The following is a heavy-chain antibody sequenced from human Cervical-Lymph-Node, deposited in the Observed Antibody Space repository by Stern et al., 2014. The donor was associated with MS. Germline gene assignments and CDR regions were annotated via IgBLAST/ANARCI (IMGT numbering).Heavy chain of an antibody. CDR2: ISYDGDNK. Sequence: QVPLVESGGGVVQPGRSLRLSCAASGFTFDSYAMHWVRPTPGQGLEWAAVISYDGDNKSSVDSVMGRFTLSRATSTHTLYLLLHSRIPENTAVYYFARERFSSSSRLFDYGGQGALVTVTS. V-gene: IGHV3-30-3*01. D-gene: IGHD6-6*01. J-gene: IGHJ4*02. CDR3: ARERFSSSSRLFDY. CDR1: GFTFDSYA.